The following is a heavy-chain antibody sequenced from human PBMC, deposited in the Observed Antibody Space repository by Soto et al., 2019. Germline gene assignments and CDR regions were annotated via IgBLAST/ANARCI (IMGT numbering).Heavy chain of an antibody. V-gene: IGHV3-72*01. CDR3: ARGSWLGPSVGRYFAY. Sequence: EVQLVASGGGLVQPGGSLRLSCAASGFTFSAHYMDWVRQAPGKGLEWVGRIKNKANSYTTQYAASVEGRMTISREESQIPLYLKTNRLKTVDTGVSYCARGSWLGPSVGRYFAYWGQGAQVSVAS. CDR1: GFTFSAHY. J-gene: IGHJ4*02. CDR2: IKNKANSYTT. D-gene: IGHD6-19*01.